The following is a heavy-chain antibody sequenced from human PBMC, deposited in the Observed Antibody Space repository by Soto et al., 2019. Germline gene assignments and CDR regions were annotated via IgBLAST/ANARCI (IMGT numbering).Heavy chain of an antibody. D-gene: IGHD3-16*01. CDR2: MTPDSGDT. CDR1: GHTLASYD. Sequence: QVQLVQSGAEVRKPGASVKVSCKASGHTLASYDINWVRQATGQGLEWMGWMTPDSGDTGYAQKFQGRVTMTWDTSITTAYMELCSLRSDDTAVYYCARDPFYGWFDSWGQGTLVTVSS. J-gene: IGHJ5*01. V-gene: IGHV1-8*01. CDR3: ARDPFYGWFDS.